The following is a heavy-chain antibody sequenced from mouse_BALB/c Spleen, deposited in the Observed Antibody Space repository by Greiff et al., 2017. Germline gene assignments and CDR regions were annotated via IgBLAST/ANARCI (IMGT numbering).Heavy chain of an antibody. J-gene: IGHJ2*01. CDR1: GFTFSSYA. CDR2: ISSGGST. Sequence: EVKVVESGGGLVKPGGSLKLSCAASGFTFSSYAMSWVRQTPEKRLEWVASISSGGSTYYPDSVKGRFTISRDNARNILYLQMSSLRSEDTAMYYCARGGGSLDYWGQGTTLTVSS. D-gene: IGHD1-1*01. CDR3: ARGGGSLDY. V-gene: IGHV5-6-5*01.